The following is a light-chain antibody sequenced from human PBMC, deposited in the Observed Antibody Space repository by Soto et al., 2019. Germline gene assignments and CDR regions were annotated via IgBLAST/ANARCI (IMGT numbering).Light chain of an antibody. CDR1: QSISSW. Sequence: IQMTHSPSTLSASVGDRFNITFRASQSISSWLAWYQQKPGKAPKLLIYDASSLESGVPSRFSGSGSGTEFTLTISSLQPDDFATYYCKQYNSYWKCGQGSKVDI. J-gene: IGKJ1*01. V-gene: IGKV1-5*01. CDR3: KQYNSYWK. CDR2: DAS.